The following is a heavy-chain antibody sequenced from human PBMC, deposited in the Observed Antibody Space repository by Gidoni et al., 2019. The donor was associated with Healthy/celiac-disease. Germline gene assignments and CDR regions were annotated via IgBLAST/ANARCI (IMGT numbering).Heavy chain of an antibody. CDR3: AKDIEGVGSGYYYYYYGMDV. CDR1: GFTFDDYA. D-gene: IGHD3-22*01. Sequence: EVQLVESGGGLVQPGRSLRLSCAASGFTFDDYAMHWVRQAPGKGLEWVSGISWNSGSIGYADSVKGRFTISRDNAKNSLYLQMNSLRAEDTALYYCAKDIEGVGSGYYYYYYGMDVWGQGTTVTVSS. CDR2: ISWNSGSI. J-gene: IGHJ6*02. V-gene: IGHV3-9*01.